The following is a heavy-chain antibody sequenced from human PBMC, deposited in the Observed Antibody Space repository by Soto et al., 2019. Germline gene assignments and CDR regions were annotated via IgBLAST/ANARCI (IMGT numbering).Heavy chain of an antibody. J-gene: IGHJ5*02. D-gene: IGHD3-22*01. CDR1: GLTFSSYW. CDR2: IKSDGSNI. Sequence: EVQLVESGGGLVQPGGSLRLSCVASGLTFSSYWMDWVRQAPGKGLVWVSRIKSDGSNIAYGDSVKGRFSISRDNGINTLYLQMDSLRGEDPAVYYCWVNTGSWGQGTLVSAAS. CDR3: WVNTGS. V-gene: IGHV3-74*01.